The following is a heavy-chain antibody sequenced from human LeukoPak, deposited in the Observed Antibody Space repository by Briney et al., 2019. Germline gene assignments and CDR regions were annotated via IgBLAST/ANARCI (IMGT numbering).Heavy chain of an antibody. CDR3: ERTPQDYAYYFDY. J-gene: IGHJ4*02. Sequence: GGSLRLSCAASGFTFSSYAMHWVRQAPGKGLEWVAVISYDGSNKYYADSVKGRFTISRDNSKNTLYLQMNSLRAEDTAVYYCERTPQDYAYYFDYWGQGTLVTVSS. CDR2: ISYDGSNK. CDR1: GFTFSSYA. V-gene: IGHV3-30-3*01. D-gene: IGHD4-17*01.